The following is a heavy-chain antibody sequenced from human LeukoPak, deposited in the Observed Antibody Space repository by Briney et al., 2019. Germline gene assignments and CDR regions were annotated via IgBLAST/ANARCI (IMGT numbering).Heavy chain of an antibody. J-gene: IGHJ6*02. D-gene: IGHD2-8*01. CDR1: GFTFSSYA. CDR2: ISYDGSNK. Sequence: GGSLRPSCAASGFTFSSYAMHWVRQAPGKGLEWVAVISYDGSNKYYADSVKGRFTISRDNSKNTLYLQMNSLRAEDTAVYYCAKTLADSNLTYYYYGMDVWGQGTTVTVSS. V-gene: IGHV3-30-3*02. CDR3: AKTLADSNLTYYYYGMDV.